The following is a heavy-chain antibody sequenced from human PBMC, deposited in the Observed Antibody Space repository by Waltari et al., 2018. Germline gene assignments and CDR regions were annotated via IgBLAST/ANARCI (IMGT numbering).Heavy chain of an antibody. Sequence: QVQLVQSGAEVKKPGASVKVSCKASGYTFTSYYMHWVRQAPGQGLEWMGIINPSGGSTSYAQKFQGRVTMTRDTSTSTVYMELSSLRSEDTAVYYCARLKSDPNWSRNGGFDYWGQGTLVIVSS. V-gene: IGHV1-46*01. D-gene: IGHD1-1*01. CDR3: ARLKSDPNWSRNGGFDY. J-gene: IGHJ4*02. CDR2: INPSGGST. CDR1: GYTFTSYY.